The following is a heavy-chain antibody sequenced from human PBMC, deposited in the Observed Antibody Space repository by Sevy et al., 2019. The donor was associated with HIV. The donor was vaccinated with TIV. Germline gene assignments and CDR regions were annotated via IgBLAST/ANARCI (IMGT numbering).Heavy chain of an antibody. J-gene: IGHJ6*02. CDR3: TGGAPYPTDV. D-gene: IGHD3-10*01. CDR2: IRSKAYSFAA. CDR1: GFAFTGST. Sequence: GGSLRLSCAASGFAFTGSTVHWVRQASGKGLEWVGRIRSKAYSFAATYAASLKGRFTISRDDSKNTAYLQLNGLKTEDTAVYYCTGGAPYPTDVWGQGTTVTVSS. V-gene: IGHV3-73*01.